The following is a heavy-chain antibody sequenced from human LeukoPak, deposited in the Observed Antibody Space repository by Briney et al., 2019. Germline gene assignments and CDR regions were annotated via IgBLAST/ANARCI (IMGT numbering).Heavy chain of an antibody. CDR2: ISYDGSNK. V-gene: IGHV3-30*04. Sequence: GGSLRLSCAASGFTFSSYAMHWVRQAPGKGLEWVAVISYDGSNKYYADSVKGRFTISRDNSKNTLYLQMNSLRAEDTAVYYCAKDPGLHYWGQGTLVTVSS. CDR1: GFTFSSYA. J-gene: IGHJ4*02. CDR3: AKDPGLHY.